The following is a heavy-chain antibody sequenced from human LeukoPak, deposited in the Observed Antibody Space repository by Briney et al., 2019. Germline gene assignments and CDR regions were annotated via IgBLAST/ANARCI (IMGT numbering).Heavy chain of an antibody. V-gene: IGHV4-59*08. CDR1: GGSISNYY. CDR2: IYSSGST. Sequence: PSETLSLTCTVSGGSISNYYWSWIRQPPGKGLEWIGHIYSSGSTTYSPSLKSRVTMSVDTSKNQFSLKLTSVTAADTAVYYCARHRSDGNYPLDYWGQGGLVGVSS. J-gene: IGHJ4*02. D-gene: IGHD1-7*01. CDR3: ARHRSDGNYPLDY.